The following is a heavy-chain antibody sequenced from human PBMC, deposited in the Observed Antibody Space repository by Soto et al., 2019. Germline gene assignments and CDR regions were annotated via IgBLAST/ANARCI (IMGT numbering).Heavy chain of an antibody. Sequence: GESLKISCKGSGYSFTSYWIGWVRQMPGKGLEWMGIIYPGDSDTRYSPSFQGQVTISADKSISTAYLQWGSLKASDTAMYYCARQGQLAHDAFDIWGQGTMVTVSS. D-gene: IGHD6-6*01. V-gene: IGHV5-51*01. J-gene: IGHJ3*02. CDR3: ARQGQLAHDAFDI. CDR2: IYPGDSDT. CDR1: GYSFTSYW.